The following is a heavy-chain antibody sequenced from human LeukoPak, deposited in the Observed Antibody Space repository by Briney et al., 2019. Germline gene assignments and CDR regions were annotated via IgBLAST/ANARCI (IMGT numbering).Heavy chain of an antibody. CDR3: ARGLLVAANWFDP. J-gene: IGHJ5*02. CDR1: GFTFNSYW. V-gene: IGHV3-7*01. Sequence: PGGSLRLSCAASGFTFNSYWMNWVGQAPGKGPEWVANIKQDGSERYYVDSVKGRFTISRDNAEKSVYLQMNNLRAEDTAVYYCARGLLVAANWFDPWGQGTLVTVSS. D-gene: IGHD5-12*01. CDR2: IKQDGSER.